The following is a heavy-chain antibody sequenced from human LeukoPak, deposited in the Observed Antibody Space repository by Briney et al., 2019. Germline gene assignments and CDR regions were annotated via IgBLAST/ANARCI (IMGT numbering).Heavy chain of an antibody. CDR3: ARRRDIVVVVAATSLTGVDY. CDR1: GGSFSGYY. V-gene: IGHV4-34*01. J-gene: IGHJ4*02. Sequence: PSETLSLTCAVYGGSFSGYYWSWIRQPPGKGLEWIGEINHSGSTNYNPSLKSRVTISVDTSKNQFSLKLSSVTAADTAVYYRARRRDIVVVVAATSLTGVDYWGQGTLVTVSS. CDR2: INHSGST. D-gene: IGHD2-15*01.